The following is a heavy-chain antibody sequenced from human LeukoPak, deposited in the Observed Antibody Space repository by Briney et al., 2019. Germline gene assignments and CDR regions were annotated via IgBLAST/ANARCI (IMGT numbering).Heavy chain of an antibody. CDR1: GFTFSSYG. V-gene: IGHV3-33*01. D-gene: IGHD3-3*01. Sequence: PGRSLRLSCAASGFTFSSYGMPWVRQAPGKGLEWVAVIWYDGSNKYYADSVKGRFTISRDNSKNTLYLQMNSLRAEDTAVYYCARGSGQFDYWGQGTLVTVSS. CDR3: ARGSGQFDY. CDR2: IWYDGSNK. J-gene: IGHJ4*02.